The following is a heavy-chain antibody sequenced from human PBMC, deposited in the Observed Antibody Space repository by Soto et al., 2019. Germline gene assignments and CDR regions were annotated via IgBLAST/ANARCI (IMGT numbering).Heavy chain of an antibody. Sequence: EVQLLESGGGLVQPGGSLRLSCAASGFTFSNYAMSWVRQAPGKGLKWVSSISGSGDRTFSADSLKGRFAISRDNSWNMLFLQISSLRADDTAVYYCAKGRRDDVLTGFYLTYFDYWGQGTQVTVPS. CDR3: AKGRRDDVLTGFYLTYFDY. CDR1: GFTFSNYA. CDR2: ISGSGDRT. D-gene: IGHD3-9*01. V-gene: IGHV3-23*01. J-gene: IGHJ4*02.